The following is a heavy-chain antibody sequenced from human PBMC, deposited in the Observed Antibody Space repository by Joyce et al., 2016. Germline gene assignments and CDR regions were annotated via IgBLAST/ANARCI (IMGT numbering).Heavy chain of an antibody. J-gene: IGHJ4*02. V-gene: IGHV3-53*01. CDR1: GFTGSTNN. D-gene: IGHD6-19*01. CDR3: ARGSSAGWFY. CDR2: IYSDGST. Sequence: EVQLVESGGGLIQPGGSLRVSCAASGFTGSTNNRNGVRQAPGRGLEWVSGIYSDGSTNDADSVKGRFTISRDNSKYTVYLQMNSLRADDTAIYYCARGSSAGWFYWGQGTLVTVSS.